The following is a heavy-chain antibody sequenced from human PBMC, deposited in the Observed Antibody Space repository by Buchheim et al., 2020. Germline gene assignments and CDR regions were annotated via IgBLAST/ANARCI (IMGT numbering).Heavy chain of an antibody. CDR3: AKEGGGSSSWFNFDY. J-gene: IGHJ4*02. D-gene: IGHD6-13*01. CDR2: ISYDGSNK. V-gene: IGHV3-30*18. Sequence: QVQLVESGGGVVQPGRSLRLSCAASGFTFSSYGMHWVRQAPGKGLEWVAVISYDGSNKYYADSVKGRFTISRDNSKNTLYLQMNSLRAEDTAVYYCAKEGGGSSSWFNFDYWGQGTL. CDR1: GFTFSSYG.